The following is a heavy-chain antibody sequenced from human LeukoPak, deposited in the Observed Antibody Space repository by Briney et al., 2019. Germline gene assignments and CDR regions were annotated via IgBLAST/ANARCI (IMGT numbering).Heavy chain of an antibody. J-gene: IGHJ4*02. CDR3: ARAASGITIFGVVITHFDY. CDR2: ISAYNGNT. Sequence: ASVKVSCKASGYTFTSYDINWVRQAPGQGLEWMGWISAYNGNTNYAQKLQGRVTMTTDTSTSTAYMELRSLRSDDTAVYYCARAASGITIFGVVITHFDYWGQGTLVTVSS. D-gene: IGHD3-3*01. CDR1: GYTFTSYD. V-gene: IGHV1-18*01.